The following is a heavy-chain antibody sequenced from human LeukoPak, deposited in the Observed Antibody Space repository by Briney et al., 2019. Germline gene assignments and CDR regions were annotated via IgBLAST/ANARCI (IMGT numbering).Heavy chain of an antibody. J-gene: IGHJ4*02. CDR2: ISYDGSNK. V-gene: IGHV3-30-3*01. CDR3: ARAHCSSTSCYYGDY. D-gene: IGHD2-2*01. Sequence: PGGSLRLSCAASGFTFSSYAMHWVRQAPGKGLEWVAVISYDGSNKYYADSVKGRFTISRDNSKNTLYLQMNSLRAEDTAVYYCARAHCSSTSCYYGDYWGQGTLVTVSS. CDR1: GFTFSSYA.